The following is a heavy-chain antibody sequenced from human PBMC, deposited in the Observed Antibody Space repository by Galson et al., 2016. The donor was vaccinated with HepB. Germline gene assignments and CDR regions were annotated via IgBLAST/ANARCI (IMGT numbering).Heavy chain of an antibody. CDR3: ARLDPPYAFDM. CDR1: GGSLSNFY. Sequence: ETLSLTCAINGGSLSNFYWNWIRQSPGKGLEWIGYVDDSGTTKYNPSLQTRVTISLDTSKNQFSLKLRSVTAADTAVYYCARLDPPYAFDMWGQGTMVTVSS. J-gene: IGHJ3*02. V-gene: IGHV4-59*08. CDR2: VDDSGTT. D-gene: IGHD3-9*01.